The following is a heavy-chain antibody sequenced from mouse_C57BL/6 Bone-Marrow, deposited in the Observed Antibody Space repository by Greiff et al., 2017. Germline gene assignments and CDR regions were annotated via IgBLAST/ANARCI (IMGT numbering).Heavy chain of an antibody. CDR3: ARGSYYDGRGDV. D-gene: IGHD1-1*01. Sequence: QVQLQQPGAELVKPGASVKLSCKASGYTFTSYWMHWVKQRPGQGLEWIGMIHPTSGSTNYNEKFKSKATLTVDKSSSTAYMQLSSLTSEDSAVYYCARGSYYDGRGDVWGTGTTVTVSS. V-gene: IGHV1-64*01. CDR1: GYTFTSYW. CDR2: IHPTSGST. J-gene: IGHJ1*03.